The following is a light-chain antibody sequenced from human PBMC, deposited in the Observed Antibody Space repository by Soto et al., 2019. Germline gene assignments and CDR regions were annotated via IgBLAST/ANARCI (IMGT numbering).Light chain of an antibody. CDR2: RDS. Sequence: QSVLPQPPSASGTPGQRVPISCSESSSSIGSNYIYWYQQLPGTAPKLLIYRDSQRPSGVPDRFSGSKSGTSASLAISGLRSEDEADYYCAAWDDSLRGWVFGGGTKLTVL. J-gene: IGLJ3*02. CDR1: SSSIGSNY. V-gene: IGLV1-47*01. CDR3: AAWDDSLRGWV.